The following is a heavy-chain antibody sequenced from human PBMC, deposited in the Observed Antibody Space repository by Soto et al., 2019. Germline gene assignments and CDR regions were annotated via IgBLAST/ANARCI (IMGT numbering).Heavy chain of an antibody. CDR2: IDSNGGT. CDR3: VRKGLGRLQGPGDV. CDR1: DDSSSNYK. J-gene: IGHJ6*02. D-gene: IGHD4-4*01. V-gene: IGHV4-59*08. Sequence: SETLSLTCTVSDDSSSNYKWSWIRQPPGRRLEWIGYIDSNGGTSYNPSLQSRVTISIDTSTKQFFLKLSSVTAADTAVYYCVRKGLGRLQGPGDVGGQGTRVTVSS.